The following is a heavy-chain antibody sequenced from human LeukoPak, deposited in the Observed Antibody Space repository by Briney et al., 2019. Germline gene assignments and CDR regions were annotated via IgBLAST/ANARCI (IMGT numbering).Heavy chain of an antibody. Sequence: PGGSLRLSCAASGFTFSSYAMSWVRQAPGKGLEWVSAISGSGGSTYYADSVKGRFTISRDDSKNTLYLQMNSLRAEDTAVYYCARDPGTTSYYFDYWGQGTLVTVSS. J-gene: IGHJ4*02. D-gene: IGHD1-1*01. V-gene: IGHV3-23*01. CDR3: ARDPGTTSYYFDY. CDR1: GFTFSSYA. CDR2: ISGSGGST.